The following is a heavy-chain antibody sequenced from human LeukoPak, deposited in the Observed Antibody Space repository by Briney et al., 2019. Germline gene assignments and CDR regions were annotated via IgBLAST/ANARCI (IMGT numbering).Heavy chain of an antibody. J-gene: IGHJ4*02. V-gene: IGHV4-31*03. CDR1: GGSISSGGYY. CDR3: AGGQDILTGYFDY. CDR2: IYYSGST. D-gene: IGHD3-9*01. Sequence: SETLSLTCTVSGGSISSGGYYWSWIRQHPGKGLEWIGYIYYSGSTYYNPSLKSRVTISVDTSKNQFSLKLSSVTAADTAVYYCAGGQDILTGYFDYWGQGTLVTVSS.